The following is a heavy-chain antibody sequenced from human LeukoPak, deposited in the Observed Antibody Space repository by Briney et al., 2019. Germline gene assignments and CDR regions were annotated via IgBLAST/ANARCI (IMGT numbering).Heavy chain of an antibody. Sequence: SETLSLTCIVSGGSMTNYYWSWIRQPPGKGLEWIGYIHYSGSTNYNPSLKSRVNISVDTSKNQFSLKLSSVTAADTAVYYCARRGEYRFGELVFSGWFDPWGQGTLVTVSS. CDR1: GGSMTNYY. D-gene: IGHD3-10*01. V-gene: IGHV4-59*08. CDR2: IHYSGST. CDR3: ARRGEYRFGELVFSGWFDP. J-gene: IGHJ5*02.